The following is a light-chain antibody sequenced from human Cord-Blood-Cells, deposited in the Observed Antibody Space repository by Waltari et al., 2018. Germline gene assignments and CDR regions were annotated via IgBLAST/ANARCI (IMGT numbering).Light chain of an antibody. Sequence: DIQMTQSPSTLSASVGDSVTITCRASQSISSWLAWYQQKPGKAPKLLIYKASSLESGVPSRFSGRGSGTEFTLTISSLQPDDFATYYCQQYNSYSYSFGQGTKLEIK. V-gene: IGKV1-5*03. J-gene: IGKJ2*03. CDR3: QQYNSYSYS. CDR2: KAS. CDR1: QSISSW.